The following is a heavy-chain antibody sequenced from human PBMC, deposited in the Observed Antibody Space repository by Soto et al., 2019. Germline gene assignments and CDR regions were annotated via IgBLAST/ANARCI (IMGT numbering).Heavy chain of an antibody. D-gene: IGHD2-2*01. J-gene: IGHJ5*02. V-gene: IGHV4-30-2*01. Sequence: SETLSLTCAVSGGSISSGGYSWSWIRQPPGKGLEWIGYIYHSGSTYYNPSLKSRVTISVDRSKNQFSLKLSSVTAADTAVYYCARGGVRDIVLVPAATRPVQFDPWGQGTLVTVSS. CDR2: IYHSGST. CDR1: GGSISSGGYS. CDR3: ARGGVRDIVLVPAATRPVQFDP.